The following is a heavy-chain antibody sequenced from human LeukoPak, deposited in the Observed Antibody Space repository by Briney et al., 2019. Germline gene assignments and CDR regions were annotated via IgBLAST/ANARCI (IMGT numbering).Heavy chain of an antibody. J-gene: IGHJ4*02. CDR2: IWYDGSNK. V-gene: IGHV3-33*03. Sequence: PGGSLRLSCAASGFIFSSYGMHWVRQAPGKGLEWVAVIWYDGSNKYYADSVKGRFAISRDNSKNTLYLQMNSLRAEDRAVYYCAKTISVTGYYFDYWGQGTLVTVSS. CDR1: GFIFSSYG. D-gene: IGHD1-14*01. CDR3: AKTISVTGYYFDY.